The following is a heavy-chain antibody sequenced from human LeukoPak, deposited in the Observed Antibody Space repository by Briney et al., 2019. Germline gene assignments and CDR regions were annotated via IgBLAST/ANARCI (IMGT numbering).Heavy chain of an antibody. Sequence: GSLRLSCAASGFTFSSYWMHWVRQAPGKGLVWVSRINSDGSSTSYADSVKGRFTISRDNARNTLYLQMNSLRAEDTAVYYCATRYGDYGDAFDIWGQGTMVTVSS. CDR3: ATRYGDYGDAFDI. J-gene: IGHJ3*02. CDR1: GFTFSSYW. CDR2: INSDGSST. V-gene: IGHV3-74*01. D-gene: IGHD4-17*01.